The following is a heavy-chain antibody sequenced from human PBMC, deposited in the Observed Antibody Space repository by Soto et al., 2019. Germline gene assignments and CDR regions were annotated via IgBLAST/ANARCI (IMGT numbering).Heavy chain of an antibody. CDR2: IFDSGST. D-gene: IGHD2-8*01. CDR1: GGSISGGVHS. CDR3: AREIMPLTNGGYFDL. Sequence: QVQLQESGPGLVKPSETLSLTCTVSGGSISGGVHSWSWIRQPPGKGLEWIGHIFDSGSTYYNPSLKSRLTLSVDTSKSPFSLRMSSVTAADTAVYYCAREIMPLTNGGYFDLWGRGTLVTVSS. J-gene: IGHJ2*01. V-gene: IGHV4-30-4*01.